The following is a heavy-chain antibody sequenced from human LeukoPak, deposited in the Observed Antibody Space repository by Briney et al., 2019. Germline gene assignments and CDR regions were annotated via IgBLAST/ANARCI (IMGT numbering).Heavy chain of an antibody. CDR3: ARHDYGVVEG. Sequence: SETLLLTCTVSGGSISNSSYYWGSIRQPPGKGLEWIGSIYYSGSTYYNPSLKSRVTISVDTSKNQFSLKLSSVTAADTAVYYCARHDYGVVEGWGQGTLVTVSS. J-gene: IGHJ4*02. CDR1: GGSISNSSYY. V-gene: IGHV4-39*01. D-gene: IGHD2-21*01. CDR2: IYYSGST.